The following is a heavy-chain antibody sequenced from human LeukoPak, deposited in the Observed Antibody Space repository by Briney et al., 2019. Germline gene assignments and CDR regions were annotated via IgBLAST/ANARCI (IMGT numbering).Heavy chain of an antibody. Sequence: PGGSLRLSCAASKFIFSHYGMHWVRQAPGKGLEWVAVIFNDGSNQYYADSVKGRFTVSRDNSQNMLYLQMSSLRPEDTAVYYCVKDAERGFDYSNSLEKWGQGTLVTVSS. CDR3: VKDAERGFDYSNSLEK. CDR2: IFNDGSNQ. D-gene: IGHD4-11*01. CDR1: KFIFSHYG. J-gene: IGHJ4*02. V-gene: IGHV3-33*06.